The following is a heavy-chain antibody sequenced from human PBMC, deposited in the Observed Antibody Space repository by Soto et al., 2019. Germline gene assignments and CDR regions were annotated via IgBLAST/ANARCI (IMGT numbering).Heavy chain of an antibody. CDR3: VRDGTKTLRDWFDP. J-gene: IGHJ5*02. V-gene: IGHV4-4*07. CDR1: GGSVRRGETY. Sequence: SETLSLTCNVSGGSVRRGETYWSWIRKSAGKGLEWIGRIYATGTTDYNPSLKSRVMMSVDTSKKQFSLKLRSVTAADTAVYYCVRDGTKTLRDWFDPWGQGISVTVSS. D-gene: IGHD1-1*01. CDR2: IYATGTT.